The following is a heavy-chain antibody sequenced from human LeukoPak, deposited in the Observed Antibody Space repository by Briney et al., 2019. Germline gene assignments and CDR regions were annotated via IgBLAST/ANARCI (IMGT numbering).Heavy chain of an antibody. V-gene: IGHV3-30-3*01. Sequence: PGGSLRLSCAASGFTFSSYAMHWVRQAPGKGLEWVAVISYDGSNKYYADSVKGRFTISRDNSKNTLYLQMNNLRAEDTAVYYCARDESRYSSGWHFDYWGQGTLVTVSS. CDR1: GFTFSSYA. CDR3: ARDESRYSSGWHFDY. CDR2: ISYDGSNK. J-gene: IGHJ4*02. D-gene: IGHD6-19*01.